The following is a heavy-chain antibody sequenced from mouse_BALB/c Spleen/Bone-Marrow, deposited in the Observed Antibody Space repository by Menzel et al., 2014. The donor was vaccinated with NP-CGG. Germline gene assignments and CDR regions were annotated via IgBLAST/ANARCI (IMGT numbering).Heavy chain of an antibody. Sequence: EVQLQQSGAELVKPGASVKLSCTASGFNIKDTYMHWVKQRPEQGLEWIGRIDPANGNTKYDAKFQGKATITADTSSNTAYLQHSSLTSEDTAVYYCATYYRYDRRFAYWGQGTLVTVSA. D-gene: IGHD2-14*01. V-gene: IGHV14-3*02. CDR3: ATYYRYDRRFAY. J-gene: IGHJ3*01. CDR1: GFNIKDTY. CDR2: IDPANGNT.